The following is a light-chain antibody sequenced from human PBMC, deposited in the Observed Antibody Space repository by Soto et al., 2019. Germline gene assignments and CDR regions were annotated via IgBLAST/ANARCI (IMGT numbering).Light chain of an antibody. V-gene: IGKV3-15*01. CDR1: QSVSSN. J-gene: IGKJ2*01. Sequence: EIVMTQSPGTLSVSPGESATLSCRASQSVSSNLAWYQQKPSQAPRLLIYDTSTRATGVPARFSGSGSGTEFTLTISSLQSEDFAVYYCQQYNNWPLTFGQGTKLEIK. CDR3: QQYNNWPLT. CDR2: DTS.